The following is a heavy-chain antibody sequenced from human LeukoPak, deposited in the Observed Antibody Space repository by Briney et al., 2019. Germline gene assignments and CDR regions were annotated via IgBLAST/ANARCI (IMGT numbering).Heavy chain of an antibody. V-gene: IGHV4-61*02. CDR2: IYTSGST. D-gene: IGHD3-10*01. CDR3: AREPGDYYYYYYMDV. CDR1: GYFMSSGYY. Sequence: SETLSLTCAVSGYFMSSGYYWSWIRQPAGKGLEWIGRIYTSGSTNYNPSLKSRVTISVDTSKNQFSLKLSSVTAADTAVYYCAREPGDYYYYYYMDVWGKGTTVTVSS. J-gene: IGHJ6*03.